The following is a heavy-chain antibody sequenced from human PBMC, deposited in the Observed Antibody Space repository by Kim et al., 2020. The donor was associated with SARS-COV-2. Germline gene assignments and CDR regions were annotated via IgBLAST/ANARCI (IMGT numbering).Heavy chain of an antibody. CDR3: ARSITTSSGY. Sequence: SETLSLTCIVSGGSINNYFWSWIRQPPGKALEWIGFIYYSGSTNYNPSLKSRVTMSVETSKNQFSLKLTSVTAADTAVYYCARSITTSSGYWGQGTLVTVSS. CDR2: IYYSGST. D-gene: IGHD3-10*01. V-gene: IGHV4-59*13. J-gene: IGHJ4*02. CDR1: GGSINNYF.